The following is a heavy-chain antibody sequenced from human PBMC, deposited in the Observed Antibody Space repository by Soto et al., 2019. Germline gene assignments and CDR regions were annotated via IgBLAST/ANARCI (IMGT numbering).Heavy chain of an antibody. V-gene: IGHV4-31*03. CDR3: ARDSGLDMSGVRRSYGMDV. D-gene: IGHD3-10*01. CDR2: IYYSGST. CDR1: GGSISSGGYY. J-gene: IGHJ6*02. Sequence: SETLSLTCTFSGGSISSGGYYLSWIRQHPGKGLEWIGYIYYSGSTYYNPSLKSRVTISVDTSKNQFSLKLSSVTAADTAVYYCARDSGLDMSGVRRSYGMDVWGQGATVTVSS.